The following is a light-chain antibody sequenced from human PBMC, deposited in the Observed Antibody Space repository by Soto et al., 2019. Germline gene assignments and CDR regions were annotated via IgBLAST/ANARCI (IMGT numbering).Light chain of an antibody. J-gene: IGKJ4*01. CDR2: GAS. Sequence: EIVLTQSPGTLSLSPGERATLSCRASQSVTRSYLAWYQQKPGQAPRLLIYGASSSAPGIPDRFSGSGSGTDFTLTISRLEPQDFALYYCHQYGSSPLTFGGGTKVEIK. CDR3: HQYGSSPLT. CDR1: QSVTRSY. V-gene: IGKV3-20*01.